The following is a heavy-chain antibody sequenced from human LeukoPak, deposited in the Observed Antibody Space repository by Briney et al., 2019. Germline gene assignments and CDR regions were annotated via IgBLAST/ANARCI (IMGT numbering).Heavy chain of an antibody. CDR1: GFTFSSYA. Sequence: GGSLRLSCAASGFTFSSYAMSWVRQAPGKGLEWVSAISGSGGSTYYADSVKGRFTISRDNSKNTLYLQMTSLRAEDTAVYYCAKAPYGAGSYYFDYWGQGTLVTVSS. CDR2: ISGSGGST. CDR3: AKAPYGAGSYYFDY. V-gene: IGHV3-23*01. J-gene: IGHJ4*02. D-gene: IGHD4-17*01.